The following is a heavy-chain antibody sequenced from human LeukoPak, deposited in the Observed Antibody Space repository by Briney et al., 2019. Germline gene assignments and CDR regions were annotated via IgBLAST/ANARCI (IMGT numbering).Heavy chain of an antibody. CDR3: TTPGGMIWSYDAFDI. J-gene: IGHJ3*02. CDR1: GFTFSSYS. V-gene: IGHV3-15*01. D-gene: IGHD4/OR15-4a*01. Sequence: GGSLRLSCAASGFTFSSYSMNWVRQAPGKGLEWVGRIKSKTDGGTTDYAAPVKGRFTISRDDSKNTLYLQMNSLKTEDTAVYYCTTPGGMIWSYDAFDIWGQGTMVTVSS. CDR2: IKSKTDGGTT.